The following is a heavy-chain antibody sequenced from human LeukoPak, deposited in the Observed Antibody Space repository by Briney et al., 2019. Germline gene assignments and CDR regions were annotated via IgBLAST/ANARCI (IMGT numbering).Heavy chain of an antibody. CDR3: ARVIPAATTWFDP. Sequence: GGSLRLSCAASGFTFSNAWMSWVRQAPGKGLQWVSVIYSGGSTFYADSVRGRFTISRDKSKNTLYLQMNSLRAEDTAVYYCARVIPAATTWFDPWGQGTLVTVSS. CDR1: GFTFSNAW. CDR2: IYSGGST. D-gene: IGHD2-2*01. V-gene: IGHV3-66*01. J-gene: IGHJ5*02.